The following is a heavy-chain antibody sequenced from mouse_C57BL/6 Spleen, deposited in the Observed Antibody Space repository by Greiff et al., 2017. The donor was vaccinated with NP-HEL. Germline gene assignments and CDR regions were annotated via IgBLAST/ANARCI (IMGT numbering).Heavy chain of an antibody. Sequence: QVQLQQSGAELMKPGASVKLSCKATGYTFTGYWIEWVKQRPGHGLEWIGEILPGSGSTNYNEKFKGKATFTADTSSNTAYMQLSSLTTEDSAIYYCARGFTTVVATYYYAMDYWGQGTSVTVSS. J-gene: IGHJ4*01. CDR3: ARGFTTVVATYYYAMDY. D-gene: IGHD1-1*01. CDR2: ILPGSGST. CDR1: GYTFTGYW. V-gene: IGHV1-9*01.